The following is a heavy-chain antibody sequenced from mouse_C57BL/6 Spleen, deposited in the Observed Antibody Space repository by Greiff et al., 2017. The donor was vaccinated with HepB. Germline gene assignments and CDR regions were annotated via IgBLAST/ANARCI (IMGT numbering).Heavy chain of an antibody. V-gene: IGHV5-17*01. Sequence: DVMLVESGGGLVKPGGSLKLSCAASGFTFSDYGMHWVRQAPEKGLEWVAYISSGSSTIYYADTVKGRFTISRDNAKNTLFLQMTSLRSEDTAMYYCARSPHYYGSSYDYAMDYWGQGTSVTVSS. CDR3: ARSPHYYGSSYDYAMDY. CDR1: GFTFSDYG. D-gene: IGHD1-1*01. J-gene: IGHJ4*01. CDR2: ISSGSSTI.